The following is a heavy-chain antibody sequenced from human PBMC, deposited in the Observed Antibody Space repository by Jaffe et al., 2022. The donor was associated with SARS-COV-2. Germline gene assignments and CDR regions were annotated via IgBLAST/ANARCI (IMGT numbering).Heavy chain of an antibody. D-gene: IGHD3-3*01. CDR3: AKASFGGVDWFDP. CDR2: ISDSGDT. V-gene: IGHV3-23*01. J-gene: IGHJ5*02. Sequence: EVQLLESGGGLVQPGGSLRLSCAASGFTFNNYAMTWVRQAPGKGLEWVSTISDSGDTYYADSVKGRFTISRDNSKNTLYLQMHSLRAEDTAVYYCAKASFGGVDWFDPWGQGTLVTVSS. CDR1: GFTFNNYA.